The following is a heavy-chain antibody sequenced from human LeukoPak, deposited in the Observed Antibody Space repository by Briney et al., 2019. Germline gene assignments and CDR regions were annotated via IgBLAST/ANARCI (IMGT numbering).Heavy chain of an antibody. CDR2: IKSKTDGGPT. CDR3: TTESFVVVPAATVHYYYYYVDV. J-gene: IGHJ6*03. CDR1: GFTFSNAW. D-gene: IGHD2-2*01. Sequence: GGSLRLSCAASGFTFSNAWMSWVRQAPGKGLEWVGRIKSKTDGGPTDYAAPVKGRFTISRDDSKNTLYLQMNSLKTEDTAVYYCTTESFVVVPAATVHYYYYYVDVWGKGTTVTVSS. V-gene: IGHV3-15*01.